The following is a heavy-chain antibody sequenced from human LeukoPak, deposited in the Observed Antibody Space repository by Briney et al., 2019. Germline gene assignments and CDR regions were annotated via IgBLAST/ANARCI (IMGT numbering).Heavy chain of an antibody. J-gene: IGHJ4*02. CDR3: ARDYPKVAFFDY. Sequence: GGSLRLSCAASGFTFSDYYMSWIRQAPGKGLEWVSYISSSGSTIYYADSVKGRFTTSRDNAKNSLYLQMNSLRAEDTAVYYCARDYPKVAFFDYWGQGTLVTVSS. CDR2: ISSSGSTI. V-gene: IGHV3-11*01. CDR1: GFTFSDYY. D-gene: IGHD5-12*01.